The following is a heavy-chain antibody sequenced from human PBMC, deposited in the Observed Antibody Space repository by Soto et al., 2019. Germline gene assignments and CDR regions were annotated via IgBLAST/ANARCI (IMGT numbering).Heavy chain of an antibody. Sequence: QVQLVQSGAEVKKPGASVRVSCKPSGYTLTNYAIHWVRQAAGQSLEWVAWIDPGSGRATYSQKVQGRSIVTRDNXXXXXXXXXXXLTSEDTAVYFCTRDLNGGNPFDYWGQGALVTVSS. CDR2: IDPGSGRA. CDR1: GYTLTNYA. D-gene: IGHD2-8*01. J-gene: IGHJ4*02. CDR3: TRDLNGGNPFDY. V-gene: IGHV1-3*01.